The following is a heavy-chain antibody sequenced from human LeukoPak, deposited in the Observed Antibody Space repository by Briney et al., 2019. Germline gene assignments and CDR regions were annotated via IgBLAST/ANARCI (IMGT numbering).Heavy chain of an antibody. CDR2: INHSGST. J-gene: IGHJ5*02. D-gene: IGHD3-3*01. CDR1: GGSFSGYY. Sequence: SETLSLTCAVYGGSFSGYYWSWIRQPSGKGLEWIGEINHSGSTNYNPSLKSRVTISVDTSKNQFSLKLSSVTAADTAVYYCARGNYGFLQTWGQGTLVTVSS. CDR3: ARGNYGFLQT. V-gene: IGHV4-34*01.